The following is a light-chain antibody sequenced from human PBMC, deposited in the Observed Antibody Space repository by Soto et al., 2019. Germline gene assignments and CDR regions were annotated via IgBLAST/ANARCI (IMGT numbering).Light chain of an antibody. CDR3: ATWDSSLSAGV. CDR1: SSNIENNY. CDR2: EDT. Sequence: QSVLKQPPSVSAAPGQKVTISCSGSSSNIENNYVSWYQQLPGTAPKLLIYEDTTRPSGIPDRFSGSKSGTSATLGITGLQTGDEADYYCATWDSSLSAGVFGTGTKVTVL. J-gene: IGLJ1*01. V-gene: IGLV1-51*02.